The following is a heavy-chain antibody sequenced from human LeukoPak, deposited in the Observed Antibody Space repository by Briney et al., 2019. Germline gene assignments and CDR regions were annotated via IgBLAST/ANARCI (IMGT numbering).Heavy chain of an antibody. CDR3: AREFTSDAFNI. CDR1: GFTFSSYW. Sequence: GGSLRLSCAASGFTFSSYWMSWVRQAPGKGLEGVANIKQDGSEKYYVDSVKGRFTISRDNAKNSLYLQMNSLRAEDTAVYYCAREFTSDAFNIWGQGTMVTVSS. V-gene: IGHV3-7*01. CDR2: IKQDGSEK. J-gene: IGHJ3*02.